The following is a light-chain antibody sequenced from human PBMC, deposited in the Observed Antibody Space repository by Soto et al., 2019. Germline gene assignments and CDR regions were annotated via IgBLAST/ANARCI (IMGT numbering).Light chain of an antibody. CDR2: AAS. CDR1: QSVSSSF. V-gene: IGKV3-20*01. J-gene: IGKJ1*01. Sequence: EIVLTQSPGTLSFSPGDSASLSCRASQSVSSSFLAWYQQRPGQAPRLLIYAASNTAPGIQDRFSGSGSGTDFTLTISRLEPEDFAVYYCQQYVSSWTCGQGTKVDIK. CDR3: QQYVSSWT.